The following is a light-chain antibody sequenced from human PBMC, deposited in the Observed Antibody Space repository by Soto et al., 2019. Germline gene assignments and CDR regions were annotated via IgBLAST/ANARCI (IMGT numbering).Light chain of an antibody. CDR3: QQRSTWPLT. V-gene: IGKV3-11*01. J-gene: IGKJ4*01. CDR2: DAS. Sequence: EIVLTQSPATLSFSPGDRATISCRASQSVSSYLAWYQQKPGQAPRLLIYDASNRDTGIPARFSGSGSGTDFTLTISSLEPEDFAVYYCQQRSTWPLTFGGGTKVEIK. CDR1: QSVSSY.